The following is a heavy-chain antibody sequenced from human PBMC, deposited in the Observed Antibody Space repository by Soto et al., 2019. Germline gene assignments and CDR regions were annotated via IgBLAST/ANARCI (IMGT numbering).Heavy chain of an antibody. Sequence: GGSLRLSCVASGFTFSDYYMTWIRQAPGKGLEWISYISGSDTISYADSVKGRFTISRDNAKNSLYLQMNSLRAEDTAVYYCARGKTTVSYWGQGNLVTVSS. J-gene: IGHJ4*02. D-gene: IGHD4-17*01. CDR3: ARGKTTVSY. CDR2: ISGSDTI. CDR1: GFTFSDYY. V-gene: IGHV3-11*01.